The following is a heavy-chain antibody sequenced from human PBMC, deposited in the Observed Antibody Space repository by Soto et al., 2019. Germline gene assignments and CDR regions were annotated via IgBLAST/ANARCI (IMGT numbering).Heavy chain of an antibody. CDR2: IKSKTDGGTT. J-gene: IGHJ4*02. CDR3: TTEIVVVVAANEYYFDY. D-gene: IGHD2-15*01. Sequence: GSLRLSCAASGFTFSNAWMSCVRQAPVKGLEWVGRIKSKTDGGTTDYAAPVKGRFTISRDDSKKTLYLQMNSLKTEDTAVYYCTTEIVVVVAANEYYFDYWGQGT. V-gene: IGHV3-15*01. CDR1: GFTFSNAW.